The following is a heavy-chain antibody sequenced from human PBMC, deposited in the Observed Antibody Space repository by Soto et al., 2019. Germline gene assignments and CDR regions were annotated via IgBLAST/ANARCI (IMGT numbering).Heavy chain of an antibody. D-gene: IGHD4-4*01. J-gene: IGHJ5*02. CDR3: ARSSGITETYRNWFEP. Sequence: GGSLRLSCAASGFTFSNAWMNWVRQAPGKGLEWVGRIKSKTDGGTTDYAAPVKGRFTISRDDSKNTLYLQMNSLKTEDTAVYYCARSSGITETYRNWFEPWGQGTLVSVSS. V-gene: IGHV3-15*07. CDR2: IKSKTDGGTT. CDR1: GFTFSNAW.